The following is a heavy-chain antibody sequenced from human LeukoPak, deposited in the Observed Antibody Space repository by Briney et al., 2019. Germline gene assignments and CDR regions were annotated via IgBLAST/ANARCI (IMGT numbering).Heavy chain of an antibody. J-gene: IGHJ4*02. CDR1: GFTLSSYA. D-gene: IGHD3-22*01. V-gene: IGHV3-23*01. CDR3: AKDLGSSGYYWDY. CDR2: VSGSGIST. Sequence: PGGSLRHSRAASGFTLSSYAMSWVRQAPGRGLEWVSAVSGSGISTYDADSVKGPFTISRDNSKNTLYLQRNRLRAEDTAVYYSAKDLGSSGYYWDYWGQGTLVTVSS.